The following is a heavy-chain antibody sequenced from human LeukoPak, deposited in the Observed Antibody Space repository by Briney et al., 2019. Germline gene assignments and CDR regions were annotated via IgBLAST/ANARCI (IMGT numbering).Heavy chain of an antibody. V-gene: IGHV1-2*02. CDR3: ARDGGYGHYYYYYMDV. D-gene: IGHD6-25*01. J-gene: IGHJ6*03. Sequence: GSVKVSCKASGYTFTGYYMHWVRRAPGQGLEWMGWINPNSGGTNYAQKFQGRVTMTRDTSISTAYMELSRLRSDDTAVYYCARDGGYGHYYYYYMDVWGKGTTVTVSS. CDR2: INPNSGGT. CDR1: GYTFTGYY.